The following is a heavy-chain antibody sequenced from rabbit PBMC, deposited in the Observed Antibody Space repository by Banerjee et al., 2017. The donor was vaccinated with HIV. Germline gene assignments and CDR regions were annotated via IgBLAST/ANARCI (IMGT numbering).Heavy chain of an antibody. V-gene: IGHV1S40*01. CDR1: GSTLSSYW. CDR3: ARFIASFAGYGYADL. Sequence: QSLEESGGDLVQPEGSLTLTCTASGSTLSSYWMWWVRQAPGKGLEWIACIGAGGSGTTYYASWAKGRFTISKTSSTTVTLQMTSLTAADTATYFCARFIASFAGYGYADLWGQGTLVTVS. CDR2: IGAGGSGTT. J-gene: IGHJ3*01. D-gene: IGHD6-1*01.